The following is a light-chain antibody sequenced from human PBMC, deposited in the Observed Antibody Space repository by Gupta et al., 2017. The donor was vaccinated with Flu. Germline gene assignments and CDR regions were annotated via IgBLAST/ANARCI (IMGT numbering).Light chain of an antibody. CDR3: HVWDSSNGHRDV. CDR1: GFGRGY. V-gene: IGLV3-21*02. J-gene: IGLJ1*01. Sequence: SNVLTQPPSVSVAPGQTARVTCGNNGFGRGYVQWYQQRAGQAPVLVIYKNNDRRAGIPGRFSGAVSGNTASPTIDRVEDGDEADDFCHVWDSSNGHRDVFGPGTKVTV. CDR2: KNN.